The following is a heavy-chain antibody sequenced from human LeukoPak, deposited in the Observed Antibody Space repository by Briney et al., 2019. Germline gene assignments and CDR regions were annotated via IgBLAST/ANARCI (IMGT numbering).Heavy chain of an antibody. CDR3: TTEVLEGATDGTFDI. J-gene: IGHJ3*02. CDR2: IWYDGNNK. CDR1: GFTFSSYG. V-gene: IGHV3-33*01. D-gene: IGHD1-26*01. Sequence: PGRSLRLSCAASGFTFSSYGMHWVRQAPGKGLEWVAVIWYDGNNKYYADFVKGRFTISRDNSKNTLYLQLNSLKTEDTAVYYCTTEVLEGATDGTFDIWGQGTMVTVSS.